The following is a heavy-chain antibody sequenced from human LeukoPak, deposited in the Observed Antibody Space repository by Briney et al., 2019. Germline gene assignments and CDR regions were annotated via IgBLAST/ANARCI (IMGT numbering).Heavy chain of an antibody. CDR1: GFTFSSYS. CDR2: ISSSSSYI. J-gene: IGHJ3*02. V-gene: IGHV3-21*01. CDR3: ARDRYYDSSQGDAFDI. D-gene: IGHD3-22*01. Sequence: GGSLRLSCAASGFTFSSYSMNWVRQAPGKGLEWVSSISSSSSYIYYADSVKGRFTISRDNAKNSLYLQMNSLRAEDTAVYYCARDRYYDSSQGDAFDIWGQGTMVTVSS.